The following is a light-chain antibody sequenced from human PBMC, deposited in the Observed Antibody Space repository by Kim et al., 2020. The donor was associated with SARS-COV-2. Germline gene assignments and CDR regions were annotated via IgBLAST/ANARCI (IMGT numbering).Light chain of an antibody. Sequence: SYELTQPPSVSVSPGQTASITCAGDKMGDKYACWYQQKPGQSPVLVIYQDSQRPSGIPERFSGSTSGNTATLTISGTQAMDEADYYCQAWDSSTAVFGGGTQLTVL. V-gene: IGLV3-1*01. J-gene: IGLJ2*01. CDR1: KMGDKY. CDR2: QDS. CDR3: QAWDSSTAV.